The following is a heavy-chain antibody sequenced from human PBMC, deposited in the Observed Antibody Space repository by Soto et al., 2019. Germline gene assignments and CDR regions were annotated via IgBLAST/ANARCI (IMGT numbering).Heavy chain of an antibody. CDR2: ISAYNGNT. D-gene: IGHD3-16*01. V-gene: IGHV1-18*01. CDR3: ARDQVQRPDYDYIWGSFYAFDI. J-gene: IGHJ3*02. CDR1: GYTFTSYG. Sequence: QVQLVQSGAEVKKPGASVKVSCKASGYTFTSYGISWVRQAPGQGLEWMGWISAYNGNTNYAQKLQGRVTMTTDTSTRTAYMELRSLRSDDTAVYYCARDQVQRPDYDYIWGSFYAFDIWGQGTMVTVSS.